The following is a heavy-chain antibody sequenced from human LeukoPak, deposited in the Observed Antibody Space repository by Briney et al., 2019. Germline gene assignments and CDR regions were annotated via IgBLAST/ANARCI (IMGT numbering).Heavy chain of an antibody. CDR1: GFTFDDYA. Sequence: PGRSLRLSCAASGFTFDDYAMHWVRQAPGKGLEWVSGISWNSGSIGYADSVKGRFTISRDNAKNSLYLQMNSLRAEDTALYYCAKDITMIVADAFDIWGQGTMVTVSS. J-gene: IGHJ3*02. D-gene: IGHD3-22*01. V-gene: IGHV3-9*01. CDR3: AKDITMIVADAFDI. CDR2: ISWNSGSI.